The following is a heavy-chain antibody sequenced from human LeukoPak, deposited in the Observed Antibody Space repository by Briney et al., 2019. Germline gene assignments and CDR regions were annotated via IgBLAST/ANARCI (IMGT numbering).Heavy chain of an antibody. V-gene: IGHV1-2*02. CDR1: GYTFTGYY. J-gene: IGHJ1*01. D-gene: IGHD4-17*01. CDR2: INPNSGGT. Sequence: ALVKVSCKASGYTFTGYYMHWVRQAPGQGLEWMGWINPNSGGTNYAQKFQGRVTMTRDTSISTAYMELSRLRSDDTAVYYCARELTTVTTFEYFQHWGQGTLVTVSS. CDR3: ARELTTVTTFEYFQH.